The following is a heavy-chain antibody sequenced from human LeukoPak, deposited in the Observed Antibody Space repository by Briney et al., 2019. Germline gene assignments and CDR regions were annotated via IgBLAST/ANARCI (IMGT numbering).Heavy chain of an antibody. CDR2: INTDGSST. CDR3: AKEGAVAVGFYNYFDY. J-gene: IGHJ4*02. V-gene: IGHV3-74*01. D-gene: IGHD6-19*01. Sequence: PGGSLRLSCTASGFTFSNYWMHWVRHAPGKGLVWVSRINTDGSSTSYADSVKGRFTISRDNAKNTLYLQVNSLRAEDTAVYYCAKEGAVAVGFYNYFDYWGQGTLVTVSS. CDR1: GFTFSNYW.